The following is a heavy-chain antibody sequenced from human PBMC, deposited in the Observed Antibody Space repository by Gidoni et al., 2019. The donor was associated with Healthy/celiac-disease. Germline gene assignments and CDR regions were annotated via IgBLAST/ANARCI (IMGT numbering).Heavy chain of an antibody. V-gene: IGHV2-5*02. J-gene: IGHJ5*02. CDR3: AHRGTSGSDGRNWFDP. CDR2: IYWDDDK. CDR1: GFSLSTSGVG. Sequence: QITLKESGPTLVKPTQTLTLTCTFSGFSLSTSGVGVGWIRQPPGKALEWLALIYWDDDKRYSPSLKSRLTITKDTSKTQVVLTMTNMDPVDTATYYCAHRGTSGSDGRNWFDPWGQGTLVTVSS. D-gene: IGHD1-26*01.